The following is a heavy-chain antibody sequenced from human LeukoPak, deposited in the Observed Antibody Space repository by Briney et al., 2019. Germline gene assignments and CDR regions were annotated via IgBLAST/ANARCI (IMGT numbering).Heavy chain of an antibody. CDR1: RFTFSIYA. J-gene: IGHJ4*02. CDR2: IQYDGIHE. V-gene: IGHV3-30*18. CDR3: RKDRVPGCSSGWCDY. Sequence: GGSLRLSCAASRFTFSIYAMQWVRQAPGKGLEWVAVIQYDGIHEFYADTVKGRFTFSRDKSKNTLYLQMTSLRPEDTAVYYCRKDRVPGCSSGWCDYWGQGTLVTVSS. D-gene: IGHD6-19*01.